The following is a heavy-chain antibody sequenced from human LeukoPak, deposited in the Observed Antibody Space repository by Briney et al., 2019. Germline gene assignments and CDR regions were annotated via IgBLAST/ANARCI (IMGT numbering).Heavy chain of an antibody. CDR3: AKEAPPPYYYDSSGLFDY. CDR2: IRTKADNYAA. J-gene: IGHJ4*02. V-gene: IGHV3-73*01. D-gene: IGHD3-22*01. CDR1: GFTFSGSL. Sequence: GGSLRLSCAASGFTFSGSLIHWVRQASGKGLEWVGRIRTKADNYAAVYAASVKGRFTISRDNSKNTLYLQMNSLRAEDTAVYYCAKEAPPPYYYDSSGLFDYWGQGTLVTVSS.